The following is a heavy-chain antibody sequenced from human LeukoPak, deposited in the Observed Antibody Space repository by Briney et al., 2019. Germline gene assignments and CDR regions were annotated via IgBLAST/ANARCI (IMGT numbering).Heavy chain of an antibody. CDR1: GFTFSSYA. CDR3: AKGGYSSGWYAVGDFDY. J-gene: IGHJ4*02. Sequence: GGSLRLSCAASGFTFSSYAMSWVRQAPGKGLEWVSAISGSGGSTYYADSVKGRFTISRDNSKNTLYLQMNSLRAEDTAVYYCAKGGYSSGWYAVGDFDYWGQGTLVTVSS. CDR2: ISGSGGST. V-gene: IGHV3-23*01. D-gene: IGHD6-19*01.